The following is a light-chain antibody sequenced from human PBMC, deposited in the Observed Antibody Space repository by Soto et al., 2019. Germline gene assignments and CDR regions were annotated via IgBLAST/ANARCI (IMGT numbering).Light chain of an antibody. CDR2: WVS. CDR3: QQSYSTPVT. Sequence: DIVMTQSPDSLAASLGERATINCKSSQSVFHTSKSKNYLAWYQQKPGQPPKLLIYWVSTREFGVPDRFSGSGSGTDFTLTITSLQAEDVAVYYCQQSYSTPVTFGQGTKVEIK. CDR1: QSVFHTSKSKNY. V-gene: IGKV4-1*01. J-gene: IGKJ1*01.